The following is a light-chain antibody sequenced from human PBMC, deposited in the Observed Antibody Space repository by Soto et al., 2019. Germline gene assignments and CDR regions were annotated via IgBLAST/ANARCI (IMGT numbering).Light chain of an antibody. CDR1: SSDVGGFNF. V-gene: IGLV2-14*03. Sequence: QSVLTQPASVSGSPGQSITISCTGSSSDVGGFNFVSWYQQHPDKAPKLLIYEVNNRPSGVSNRFSGSKSGNTASLTISGLQPEDEGVYYCSSHTSSDTPYVFGTGTELTVL. CDR3: SSHTSSDTPYV. CDR2: EVN. J-gene: IGLJ1*01.